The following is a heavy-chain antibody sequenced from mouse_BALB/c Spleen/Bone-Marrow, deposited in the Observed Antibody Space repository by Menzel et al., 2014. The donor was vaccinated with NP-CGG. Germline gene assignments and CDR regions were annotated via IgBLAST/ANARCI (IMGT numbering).Heavy chain of an antibody. J-gene: IGHJ2*01. CDR3: TRHGDDDYHDQ. Sequence: VQLKESGGGLVKPGGSLKLSCAASGFTFSNYAMSWVRQTPEKRLEWVATVSSGGFYTYYLDSVKGRFTISRDNAKNTLYLQKSSLKSEDTAMYYCTRHGDDDYHDQWGQGTTLTVSS. V-gene: IGHV5-9-3*01. CDR1: GFTFSNYA. CDR2: VSSGGFYT.